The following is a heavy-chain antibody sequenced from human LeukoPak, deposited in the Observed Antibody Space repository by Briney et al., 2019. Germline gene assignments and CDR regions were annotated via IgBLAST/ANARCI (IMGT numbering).Heavy chain of an antibody. V-gene: IGHV4-31*03. J-gene: IGHJ5*02. D-gene: IGHD1-26*01. CDR3: ARDQRSYYES. Sequence: SETLSLTCTLSGGSISSGGYYWSWIRQHPGKGLEWIGYIYYSGSTYYNPSLKSRVTISVDTSKNQFSLKLSSVTAADTAVYYCARDQRSYYESWGQGTLVTVSS. CDR1: GGSISSGGYY. CDR2: IYYSGST.